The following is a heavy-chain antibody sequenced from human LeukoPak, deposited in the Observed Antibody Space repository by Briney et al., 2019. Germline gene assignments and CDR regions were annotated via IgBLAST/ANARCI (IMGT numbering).Heavy chain of an antibody. CDR3: ARLMSGSASFDY. D-gene: IGHD6-19*01. J-gene: IGHJ4*02. CDR1: GYSFTSYW. CDR2: IDPSDSYT. V-gene: IGHV5-10-1*01. Sequence: MHGESLKISCKGSGYSFTSYWISWVRQMPGKGLEWMGRIDPSDSYTNYSPSFQGHVTISADKSISTAYLQWSSLRASDTAMYYCARLMSGSASFDYWGQGTLLTVSS.